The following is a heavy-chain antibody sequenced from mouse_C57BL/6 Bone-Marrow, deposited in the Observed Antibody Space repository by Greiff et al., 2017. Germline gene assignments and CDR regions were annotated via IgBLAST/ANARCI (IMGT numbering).Heavy chain of an antibody. J-gene: IGHJ3*01. D-gene: IGHD2-3*01. CDR3: ARGIYDGYPLAY. CDR2: IDPSDSYT. V-gene: IGHV1-59*01. CDR1: GYTFTSYW. Sequence: VQLQQPGAELVRPGTSVKLSCKASGYTFTSYWMHWVKQRPGQGLEWIGVIDPSDSYTNYNQKFKGKATLTVDTSSSTAYMQRSSLTSEDSAVYYCARGIYDGYPLAYWGQGTLVTVSA.